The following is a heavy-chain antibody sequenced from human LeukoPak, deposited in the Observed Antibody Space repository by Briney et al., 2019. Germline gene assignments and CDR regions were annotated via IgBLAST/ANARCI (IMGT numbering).Heavy chain of an antibody. J-gene: IGHJ4*02. CDR3: ARDSGYSYAGY. CDR1: GGSISDAAYY. Sequence: SQTLSLTCTVSGGSISDAAYYWSWIRQHPGEGLKWIGYIYYSGSTSYNPSLKSRVTISVDTSKNQFSLKLTSVTAADTAVYYCARDSGYSYAGYWGQGTLVTVSS. V-gene: IGHV4-31*03. D-gene: IGHD5-18*01. CDR2: IYYSGST.